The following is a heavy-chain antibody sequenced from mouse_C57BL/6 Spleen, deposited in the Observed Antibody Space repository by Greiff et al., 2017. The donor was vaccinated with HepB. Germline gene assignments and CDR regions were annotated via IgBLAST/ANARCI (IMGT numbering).Heavy chain of an antibody. CDR1: GYAFSSSW. D-gene: IGHD1-1*01. CDR3: AENYCVGY. J-gene: IGHJ2*01. CDR2: IYPGDGDT. V-gene: IGHV1-82*01. Sequence: QVQLQQPGAELVKPGASVKLSCKASGYAFSSSWMNWVKQRPGKGLEWIGRIYPGDGDTNYNGKFKGKATLTADKSSSTAYMQLSSLTSEDSAVYFCAENYCVGYWGQGTTLTVSS.